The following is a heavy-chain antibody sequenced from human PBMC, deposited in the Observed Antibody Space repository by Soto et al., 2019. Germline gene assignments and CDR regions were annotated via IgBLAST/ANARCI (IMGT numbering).Heavy chain of an antibody. CDR2: INHSGST. J-gene: IGHJ5*02. CDR1: GGSFSGYY. CDR3: ARAHSRTQRNWFDP. V-gene: IGHV4-34*01. Sequence: SETLSLTCAVYGGSFSGYYWSWIRQPPGKGLEWIGEINHSGSTNYNPSLKSRVTISVDTSKNQFSLKLSSVTAADTAVYYCARAHSRTQRNWFDPWGQGTLVTVSS. D-gene: IGHD2-2*01.